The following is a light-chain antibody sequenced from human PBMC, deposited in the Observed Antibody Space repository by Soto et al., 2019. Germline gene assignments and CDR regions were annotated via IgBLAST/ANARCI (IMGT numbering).Light chain of an antibody. J-gene: IGKJ1*01. V-gene: IGKV3-15*01. CDR3: QQYNCWPRR. CDR1: QSIGSY. CDR2: GAS. Sequence: EVVMTQSPAPLSVSPGERDPLSSRASQSIGSYLAWYQQKPGQAPRLLISGASTRATGIPARFSGSGSGTEFSLTISSLQSEDFAVYYCQQYNCWPRRFGQGTKVDIK.